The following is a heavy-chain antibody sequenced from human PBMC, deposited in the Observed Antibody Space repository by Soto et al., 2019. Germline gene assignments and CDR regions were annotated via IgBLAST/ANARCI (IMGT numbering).Heavy chain of an antibody. Sequence: GESLKISCAASGFTFSSYSMNWVRQAPGKGLEWVSSISSSSSYIYYADSVKGRFTISRDNAKNSLYLQMNSLRAEDTAVYYCARDRHRSNWFDPWGQGTLVTVSS. CDR2: ISSSSSYI. D-gene: IGHD6-6*01. CDR1: GFTFSSYS. CDR3: ARDRHRSNWFDP. J-gene: IGHJ5*02. V-gene: IGHV3-21*01.